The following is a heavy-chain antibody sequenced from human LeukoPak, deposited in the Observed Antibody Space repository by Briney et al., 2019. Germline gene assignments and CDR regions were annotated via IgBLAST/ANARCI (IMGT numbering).Heavy chain of an antibody. J-gene: IGHJ4*02. CDR3: ARDGIQRNLDY. Sequence: SETLSLTCTVSGASINTSTYYWGWIRQPPGKGLEWIGTIYYSESVSYNPSLKSRVTLSIDTSKNQFSLKMNSVTAADTAMYYCARDGIQRNLDYWGQGTLVTVSS. V-gene: IGHV4-39*07. CDR1: GASINTSTYY. D-gene: IGHD1-14*01. CDR2: IYYSESV.